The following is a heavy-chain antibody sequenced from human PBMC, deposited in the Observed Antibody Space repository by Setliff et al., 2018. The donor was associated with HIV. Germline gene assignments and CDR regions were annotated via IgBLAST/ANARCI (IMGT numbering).Heavy chain of an antibody. D-gene: IGHD3-3*01. J-gene: IGHJ3*02. CDR2: ISWDGGST. Sequence: GGSLRLSCAASGFTFDDYIMHWVRQTPGKGLEWVSPISWDGGSTYYADSVKGRFTISRDNSKNSLYLQMNSLRTDDTALYYCARVELQFLEWPRGDAFDIWGQGTMVTVSS. CDR1: GFTFDDYI. CDR3: ARVELQFLEWPRGDAFDI. V-gene: IGHV3-43*01.